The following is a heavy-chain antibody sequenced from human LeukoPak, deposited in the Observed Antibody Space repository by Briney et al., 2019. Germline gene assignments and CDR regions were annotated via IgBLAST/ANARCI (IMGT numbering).Heavy chain of an antibody. Sequence: SETLSPTCAVYGGSFSGYYWSWIRQPPGKGLEWIGEINHSGSTNYNPSLKSRVTISVDTSKNQFSLKLSSVTAADTAVYYCARARRCSGGSCYPVDYWGQGTLVTVSS. J-gene: IGHJ4*02. D-gene: IGHD2-15*01. CDR1: GGSFSGYY. CDR3: ARARRCSGGSCYPVDY. CDR2: INHSGST. V-gene: IGHV4-34*01.